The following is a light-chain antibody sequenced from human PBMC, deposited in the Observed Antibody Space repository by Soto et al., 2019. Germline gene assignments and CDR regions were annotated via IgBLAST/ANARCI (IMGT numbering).Light chain of an antibody. V-gene: IGKV3D-15*01. CDR1: QSVSSD. J-gene: IGKJ5*01. Sequence: DIVMTQSPATLSVSPGDKATLSCRASQSVSSDLAWYQHKAGQAPRLLIYGASTRATGIPARFSGSGSGTEFTLTISSLQSEDFAVYYCQQYNNWPPITFGQGTRLEIK. CDR3: QQYNNWPPIT. CDR2: GAS.